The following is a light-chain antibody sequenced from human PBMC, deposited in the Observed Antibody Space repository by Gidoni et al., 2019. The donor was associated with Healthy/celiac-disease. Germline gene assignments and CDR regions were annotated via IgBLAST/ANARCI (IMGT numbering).Light chain of an antibody. CDR2: DVS. CDR3: SSYTSSSSV. CDR1: SSDVGGYNY. J-gene: IGLJ1*01. Sequence: SALTQPASVSGSPGQSITISCTGTSSDVGGYNYVCWYQQHPGKAPKLMIYDVSNRPSGVSNRFSCSKSGNTASLTISGLQAEDEADYYCSSYTSSSSVFGTGTKVTVL. V-gene: IGLV2-14*01.